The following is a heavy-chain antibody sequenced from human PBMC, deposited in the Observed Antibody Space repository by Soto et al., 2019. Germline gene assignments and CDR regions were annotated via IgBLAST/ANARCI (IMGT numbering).Heavy chain of an antibody. CDR3: GKQDGGSYAFDN. J-gene: IGHJ3*02. CDR2: ISSNGGST. D-gene: IGHD6-13*01. V-gene: IGHV3-64D*06. Sequence: EVQLVESGGGLVQPGGSLRLSCSASGFTFSSYAMHWVRQAPGKGLEYVSAISSNGGSTYYADSVKGRFTISRDNSKNKLNLQMSRLRAEDAAVSVYGKQDGGSYAFDNWGQGTMVTVSS. CDR1: GFTFSSYA.